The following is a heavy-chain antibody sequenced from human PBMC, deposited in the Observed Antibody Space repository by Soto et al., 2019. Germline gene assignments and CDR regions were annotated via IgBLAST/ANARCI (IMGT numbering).Heavy chain of an antibody. CDR1: GYSFTTYG. V-gene: IGHV1-18*04. J-gene: IGHJ4*02. Sequence: QVYLGQSGAELKKPEASVKVSCKSSGYSFTTYGITWVRQAPGQGLEWMGWIIPYNGKTFYAQKFQARVTMTRDTSTSTAYMELRSLRSDDTAVYYCARDRGAYCSGGSCYVDPFYFDYWGQGTLVTVSS. CDR2: IIPYNGKT. D-gene: IGHD2-15*01. CDR3: ARDRGAYCSGGSCYVDPFYFDY.